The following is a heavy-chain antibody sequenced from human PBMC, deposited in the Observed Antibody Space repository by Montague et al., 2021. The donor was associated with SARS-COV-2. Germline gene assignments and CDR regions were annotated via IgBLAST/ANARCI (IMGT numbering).Heavy chain of an antibody. CDR3: ARGARQGYGFRLGSFDY. CDR2: INHSGST. D-gene: IGHD3-10*01. CDR1: GGSISGYY. V-gene: IGHV4-34*01. Sequence: SETLSLTCAVSGGSISGYYWSWIRQPPGKGLEWIGEINHSGSTNYNPSLKSRVTMSVDTSKNQFSLKLSSVTAADTAVYYCARGARQGYGFRLGSFDYWGRGTLVTVSS. J-gene: IGHJ4*01.